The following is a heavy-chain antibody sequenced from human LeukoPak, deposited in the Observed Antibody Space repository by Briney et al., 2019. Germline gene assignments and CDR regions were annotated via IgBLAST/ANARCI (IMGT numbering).Heavy chain of an antibody. Sequence: PSETLSLTCAAYGGSFSGYYWSWIRQPPGKGLEWIGEINHSGSTNYNPSLKSRVTISVDTSKNQFSLKLSSVTAADTAVYYCARHPSWGVIYRGSPPTHWGQGTLVTVSS. CDR3: ARHPSWGVIYRGSPPTH. CDR1: GGSFSGYY. CDR2: INHSGST. J-gene: IGHJ4*02. V-gene: IGHV4-34*01. D-gene: IGHD3-16*02.